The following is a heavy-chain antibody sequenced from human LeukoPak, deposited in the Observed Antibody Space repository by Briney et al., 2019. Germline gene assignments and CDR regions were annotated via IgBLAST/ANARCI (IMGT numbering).Heavy chain of an antibody. V-gene: IGHV3-48*03. D-gene: IGHD2-15*01. CDR2: INSGGTTM. CDR1: GFTFSDYE. J-gene: IGHJ4*02. CDR3: ARDHDVDCGGGNCYLTPFDY. Sequence: PGGSLRLSCEASGFTFSDYEMNWVRQAPGKGLEWVSFINSGGTTMYYADSVKGRFTVSRDNAKNSLYLQMNSLRAEDTAVYYCARDHDVDCGGGNCYLTPFDYWGQGTLVTVSS.